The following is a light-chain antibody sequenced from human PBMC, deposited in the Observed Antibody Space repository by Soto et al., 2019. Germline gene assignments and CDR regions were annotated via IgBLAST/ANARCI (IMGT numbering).Light chain of an antibody. CDR3: SSYTGSSTPYV. Sequence: QSALTQPASVSGSPGQSITFSCTGTSSDFGGYNYVSWYQQHPGKAPKLMIYDVNNRPSGVSNRFSGSKSGNTVSLTISGLQAEDEADYYCSSYTGSSTPYVFGTGTKVTVL. V-gene: IGLV2-14*01. CDR1: SSDFGGYNY. J-gene: IGLJ1*01. CDR2: DVN.